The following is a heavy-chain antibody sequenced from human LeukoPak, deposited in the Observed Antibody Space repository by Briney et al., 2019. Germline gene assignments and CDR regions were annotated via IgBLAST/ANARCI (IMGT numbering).Heavy chain of an antibody. Sequence: PSQTLSLTCAVSGGSISSGGYSWSWIRQPPGKGLEWIGYIYHSGSTCYNPSLKSRVTISVDRSKNQFSLKLSSVTAADTAVYYCASSPNDYGDLNFDYWGQGTLVTVSS. CDR3: ASSPNDYGDLNFDY. D-gene: IGHD4-17*01. CDR1: GGSISSGGYS. V-gene: IGHV4-30-2*01. CDR2: IYHSGST. J-gene: IGHJ4*02.